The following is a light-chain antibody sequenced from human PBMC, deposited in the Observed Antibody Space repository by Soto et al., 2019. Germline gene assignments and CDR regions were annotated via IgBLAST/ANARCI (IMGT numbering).Light chain of an antibody. V-gene: IGLV2-14*03. J-gene: IGLJ1*01. Sequence: QSALTQPASVSGSPGQSITISCTGTSSDVGGYNFVSWYQQHPGKAPTLMIYDVSNRPSGISDRFSGSRSGNTASLTISGLQNEDEADYYCSSVTHPSTLGGGFGTGTKLTVL. CDR1: SSDVGGYNF. CDR2: DVS. CDR3: SSVTHPSTLGGG.